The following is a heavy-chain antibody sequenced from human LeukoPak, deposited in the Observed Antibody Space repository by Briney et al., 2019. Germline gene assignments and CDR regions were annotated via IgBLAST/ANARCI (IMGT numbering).Heavy chain of an antibody. CDR3: AREADYYDSSGYDGGFDY. J-gene: IGHJ4*02. Sequence: GGTLRLSCAASGFTFSSYSMNWVRQAPGKGLEWVSSISSSSRYIYYADSVKGRFTISRDNAKNSLYLQMNSLRAEDTAVYYCAREADYYDSSGYDGGFDYWGQGTLVTVSS. D-gene: IGHD3-22*01. V-gene: IGHV3-21*01. CDR2: ISSSSRYI. CDR1: GFTFSSYS.